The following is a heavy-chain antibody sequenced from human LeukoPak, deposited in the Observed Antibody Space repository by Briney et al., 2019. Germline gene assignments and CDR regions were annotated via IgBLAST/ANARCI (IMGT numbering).Heavy chain of an antibody. CDR1: GFTFSSYW. Sequence: GGSLRLSCAASGFTFSSYWMHWARQAPGKGLVWVSRINSGGTTTNYADSVKGRFTISRDNAKNTLYLQMNSLRAEDTAVYYCGRETYTYDTSGPDHWGQGTLVTVSS. D-gene: IGHD3-22*01. CDR3: GRETYTYDTSGPDH. J-gene: IGHJ4*02. V-gene: IGHV3-74*01. CDR2: INSGGTTT.